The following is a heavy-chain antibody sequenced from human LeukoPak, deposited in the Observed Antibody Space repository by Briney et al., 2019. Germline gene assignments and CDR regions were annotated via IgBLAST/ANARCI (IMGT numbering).Heavy chain of an antibody. Sequence: GASVKVSCKASGYTFTSCGISWVRQAPGQGLEWMGWLSGYNGNTNYAQKLQGRVTMTTDTSTSTAYMELRGLRSDDTAVYYCARGDAYCSGGSCHSGNFDQWDQGTLVTVSS. D-gene: IGHD2-15*01. V-gene: IGHV1-18*04. CDR2: LSGYNGNT. J-gene: IGHJ4*02. CDR1: GYTFTSCG. CDR3: ARGDAYCSGGSCHSGNFDQ.